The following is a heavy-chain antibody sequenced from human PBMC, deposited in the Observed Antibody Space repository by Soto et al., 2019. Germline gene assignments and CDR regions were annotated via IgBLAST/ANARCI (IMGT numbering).Heavy chain of an antibody. Sequence: SLRLSCAASGFTFSSYGMLWVRQAPCKGLEWVAVISYAGSEKYYADSVKGRFTISRDNSKNTLYLQMNSLRAEDTDVYYCAKDGGAPDYDFWSSVIYYCDSWGKGNMVTVSS. CDR3: AKDGGAPDYDFWSSVIYYCDS. CDR1: GFTFSSYG. CDR2: ISYAGSEK. D-gene: IGHD3-3*01. V-gene: IGHV3-30*18. J-gene: IGHJ4*02.